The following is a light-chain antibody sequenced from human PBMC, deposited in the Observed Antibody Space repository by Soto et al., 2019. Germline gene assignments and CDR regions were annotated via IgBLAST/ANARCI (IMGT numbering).Light chain of an antibody. J-gene: IGKJ5*01. CDR1: QIVSSY. Sequence: ESLLTQSPSTLSMSPGERATLSCRAIQIVSSYLAWYQQKPGQAPRLLIYDASNRATGIPARFSGSGSGTDFTLTISSLDPEDVAVYYCQQRNSWPPTFTFGQGTRLEIK. V-gene: IGKV3-11*01. CDR3: QQRNSWPPTFT. CDR2: DAS.